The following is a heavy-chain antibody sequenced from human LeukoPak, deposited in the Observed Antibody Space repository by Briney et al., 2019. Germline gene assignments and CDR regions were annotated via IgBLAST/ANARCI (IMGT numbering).Heavy chain of an antibody. Sequence: GGSLRLSCTASGFTFSHYAMIWVRQTPGKGLEWVSAINDGVDCPYYADSVKGRFTISRDNSKNTLFLQMNNLRAEDTALYYCTRSLNYFTSGTSRRDFDSWGQGTLVTVSS. D-gene: IGHD3-10*01. V-gene: IGHV3-23*01. CDR1: GFTFSHYA. CDR2: INDGVDCP. CDR3: TRSLNYFTSGTSRRDFDS. J-gene: IGHJ4*02.